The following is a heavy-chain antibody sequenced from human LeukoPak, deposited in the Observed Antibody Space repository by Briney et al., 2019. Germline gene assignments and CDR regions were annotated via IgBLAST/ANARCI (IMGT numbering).Heavy chain of an antibody. V-gene: IGHV3-21*01. CDR2: ISSSSSYI. CDR1: GFTFSSYS. D-gene: IGHD3-16*02. Sequence: GSLRLSCAASGFTFSSYSMNWVRQAPGKGLEWVSSISSSSSYIYYADSVKGRFTISRDNVKNSLYLQMNSLRAEDTAVYYCARGQYPSRGVWGSYRTFDYWGQGTLVTVSS. J-gene: IGHJ4*02. CDR3: ARGQYPSRGVWGSYRTFDY.